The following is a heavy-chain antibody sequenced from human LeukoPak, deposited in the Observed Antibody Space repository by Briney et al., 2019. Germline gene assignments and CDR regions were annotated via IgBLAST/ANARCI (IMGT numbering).Heavy chain of an antibody. CDR2: ISGSGGST. J-gene: IGHJ6*02. V-gene: IGHV3-23*01. D-gene: IGHD2-21*01. Sequence: GGSLRLSCAASGFTFSSYAMSWVRQAPGKGLEWVSAISGSGGSTYYADSVKGRFTISRDNSKNTLYLQMNSLRAGDTAVYYCAKKGHKIAYYGMDVWGQGTTVTVSS. CDR3: AKKGHKIAYYGMDV. CDR1: GFTFSSYA.